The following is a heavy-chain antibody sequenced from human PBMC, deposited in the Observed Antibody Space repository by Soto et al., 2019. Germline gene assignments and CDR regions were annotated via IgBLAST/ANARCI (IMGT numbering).Heavy chain of an antibody. Sequence: PGGSLRLSCSTSGFTFSSYSMHWFRQAPGKGLEWVAVTSSSGGTVFYADSVKGRFTISRDNSKNTLYLQMNSLRVEDTAVYYCARVVVTTKWFFDNWGQGIQVTVSS. V-gene: IGHV3-30-3*01. D-gene: IGHD2-8*01. J-gene: IGHJ4*02. CDR1: GFTFSSYS. CDR2: TSSSGGTV. CDR3: ARVVVTTKWFFDN.